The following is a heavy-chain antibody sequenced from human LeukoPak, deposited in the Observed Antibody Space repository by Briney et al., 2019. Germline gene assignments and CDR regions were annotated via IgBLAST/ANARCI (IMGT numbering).Heavy chain of an antibody. V-gene: IGHV4-59*01. CDR3: ARDALDCSGGSCYHTEYFDY. Sequence: PSETLSLTWTVSGGSISSYYWSWIRQPPGKWLEWIGYIHYSGSTNYNPSLKSRVTISVDTSKNQFSLKLSSVTAADTAVYYCARDALDCSGGSCYHTEYFDYWGQGTLVTVSS. CDR1: GGSISSYY. J-gene: IGHJ4*02. D-gene: IGHD2-15*01. CDR2: IHYSGST.